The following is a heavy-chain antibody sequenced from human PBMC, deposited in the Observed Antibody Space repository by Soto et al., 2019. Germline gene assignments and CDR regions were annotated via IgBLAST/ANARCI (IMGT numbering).Heavy chain of an antibody. CDR3: ASEVDIAAAGTIGNWYFDL. D-gene: IGHD6-13*01. Sequence: ASVKVSCKASGGTFSSYAISWVRQAPGQGLEWMGGIIPIFGTANYAQKFQGRVTITADESTSTAYMELSSLRSEDTAVYYCASEVDIAAAGTIGNWYFDLWGRGTLVTVSS. CDR1: GGTFSSYA. J-gene: IGHJ2*01. CDR2: IIPIFGTA. V-gene: IGHV1-69*13.